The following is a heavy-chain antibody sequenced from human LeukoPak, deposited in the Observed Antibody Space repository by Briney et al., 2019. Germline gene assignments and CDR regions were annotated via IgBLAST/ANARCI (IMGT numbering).Heavy chain of an antibody. J-gene: IGHJ6*02. V-gene: IGHV4-34*01. Sequence: SETLSLTCAVYGGSFSGYYWSWIRQPPGKGLEWIGEINHSGSTNYNPSLKSRVTISVDTSKNQFSVKLSSVTAADTAVYYCARYLGYCSSTSCYLNYYGMDVWGQGTTVTVSS. CDR1: GGSFSGYY. D-gene: IGHD2-2*01. CDR3: ARYLGYCSSTSCYLNYYGMDV. CDR2: INHSGST.